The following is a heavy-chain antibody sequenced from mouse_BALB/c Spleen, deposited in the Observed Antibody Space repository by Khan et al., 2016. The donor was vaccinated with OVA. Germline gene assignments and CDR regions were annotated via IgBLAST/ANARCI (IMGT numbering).Heavy chain of an antibody. J-gene: IGHJ2*01. D-gene: IGHD1-1*01. Sequence: QLEESGPGLVKPSQSLSLICTVTGYSITDAYAWNWIRQFPGNKLEWMGFISSSGNTNYNPSLKSRISITRDTSTNQSFLHLNSVTTEDTATYYCARVYGGDFDYWGQGTTLTVSS. CDR1: GYSITDAYA. CDR3: ARVYGGDFDY. CDR2: ISSSGNT. V-gene: IGHV3-2*02.